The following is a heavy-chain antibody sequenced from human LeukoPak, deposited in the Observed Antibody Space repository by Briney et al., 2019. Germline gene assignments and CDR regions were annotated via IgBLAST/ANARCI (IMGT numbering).Heavy chain of an antibody. CDR3: AKVPVRYKWLPRPLWYNWFDP. V-gene: IGHV3-7*03. CDR2: IKQDGSEK. Sequence: GGSLRLSCAASGFTFSSYWMSWVRQAPGKGLEWVANIKQDGSEKYYVDSVKGRFTISRDNAKNSLYLQMNSLRAEDTAVYYCAKVPVRYKWLPRPLWYNWFDPWGQGTLVTVSS. J-gene: IGHJ5*02. D-gene: IGHD5-12*01. CDR1: GFTFSSYW.